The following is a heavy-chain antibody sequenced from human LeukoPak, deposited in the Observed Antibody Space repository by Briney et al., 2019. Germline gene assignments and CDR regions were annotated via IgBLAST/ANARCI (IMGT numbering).Heavy chain of an antibody. Sequence: PGGSLRLSCAASGFTFSDYWIHWVRQAPGKGLVWVSRINTDGSITNYADSVKGRFTISRDNAKNSLYLQMNSLRAEDTAVYYCARDETPTNGYGSYDFWGQGTLVTVST. D-gene: IGHD5-18*01. J-gene: IGHJ4*02. V-gene: IGHV3-74*01. CDR3: ARDETPTNGYGSYDF. CDR1: GFTFSDYW. CDR2: INTDGSIT.